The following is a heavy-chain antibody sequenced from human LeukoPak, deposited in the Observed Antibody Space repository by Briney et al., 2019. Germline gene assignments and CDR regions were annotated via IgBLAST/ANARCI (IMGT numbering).Heavy chain of an antibody. Sequence: GGSLRLSCAASGFTFSSYGMHWVRQAPGKGLEWVAFIRYDGSNKYYADSVKGRFTISRDNSKNTLYLQMNSLRAEDTAVYYCAKTDVWFDHYYYFDYWGQGTLVTVSS. CDR2: IRYDGSNK. CDR1: GFTFSSYG. J-gene: IGHJ4*02. D-gene: IGHD3-16*01. V-gene: IGHV3-30*02. CDR3: AKTDVWFDHYYYFDY.